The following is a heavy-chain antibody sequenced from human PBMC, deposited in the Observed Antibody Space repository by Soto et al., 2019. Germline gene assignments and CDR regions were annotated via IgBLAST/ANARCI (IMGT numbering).Heavy chain of an antibody. CDR3: AKDLVGSNADYYDY. D-gene: IGHD2-15*01. V-gene: IGHV3-33*06. Sequence: PGGSLRLSCAASGFTFSNYAIHWVRQAPGKGLEWVSVIWSDGSNKYYTDSVKGRFTISRDNSKNTVHLQMNSLRAEDTAVYYCAKDLVGSNADYYDYWGQGTLVTVSS. CDR1: GFTFSNYA. J-gene: IGHJ4*02. CDR2: IWSDGSNK.